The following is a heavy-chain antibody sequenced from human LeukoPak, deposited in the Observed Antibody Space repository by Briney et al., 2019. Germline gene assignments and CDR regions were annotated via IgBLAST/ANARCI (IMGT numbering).Heavy chain of an antibody. V-gene: IGHV3-7*01. CDR1: GFIIGSYW. CDR2: IRQDGSEK. Sequence: GGSLRLSCVASGFIIGSYWMSWVRQAPGKGLEWVANIRQDGSEKYYVDSVKGRLTISRDNATKSLYLQMNNLTAADTAIYYCARAGYYGDDAFDLWGQGTRVTVSS. CDR3: ARAGYYGDDAFDL. J-gene: IGHJ3*01. D-gene: IGHD2/OR15-2a*01.